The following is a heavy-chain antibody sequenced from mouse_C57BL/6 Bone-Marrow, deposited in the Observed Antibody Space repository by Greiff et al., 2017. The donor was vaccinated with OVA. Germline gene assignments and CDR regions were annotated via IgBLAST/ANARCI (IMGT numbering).Heavy chain of an antibody. CDR3: ARSGGLRVLYARDY. Sequence: VQLQQPGPELVKPGASVKISCKASGYSFTGYYMNWVKQSPEKSLEWIGEINPSTGGTTYNQKFKAKATLTVDKSSSTAYMQLKSLTSEDSAVYYCARSGGLRVLYARDYWGQGTSVTVSS. J-gene: IGHJ4*01. V-gene: IGHV1-42*01. CDR1: GYSFTGYY. D-gene: IGHD2-4*01. CDR2: INPSTGGT.